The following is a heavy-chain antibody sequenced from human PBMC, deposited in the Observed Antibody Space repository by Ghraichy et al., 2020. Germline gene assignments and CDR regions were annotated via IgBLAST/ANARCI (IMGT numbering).Heavy chain of an antibody. J-gene: IGHJ6*02. D-gene: IGHD4-17*01. CDR2: IYHSGST. CDR3: ARGLGDYIHYYYGMAV. Sequence: SETLSLTCAVSGGSISSGGYSWSWIRQPPGKGLEWIGYIYHSGSTYYNPSLKSRVTISVDRSKNQFSLKLSSVTAADTAVYYWARGLGDYIHYYYGMAVWGQGTTVTVSS. V-gene: IGHV4-30-2*01. CDR1: GGSISSGGYS.